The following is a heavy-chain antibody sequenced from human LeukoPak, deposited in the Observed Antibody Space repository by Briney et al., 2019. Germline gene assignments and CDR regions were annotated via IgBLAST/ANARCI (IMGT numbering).Heavy chain of an antibody. CDR3: ATLRLPAATTKAFDY. CDR1: GFTFSSYG. J-gene: IGHJ4*02. D-gene: IGHD2-2*01. V-gene: IGHV3-30*02. Sequence: GGSLRLSCAASGFTFSSYGMHWVRQAPGKGLEWVAFIRYDGSNKYYADSVKGRFTISRDNSKNTLYLQMNSLRAEDTAVYYCATLRLPAATTKAFDYWGRGTLVTVSS. CDR2: IRYDGSNK.